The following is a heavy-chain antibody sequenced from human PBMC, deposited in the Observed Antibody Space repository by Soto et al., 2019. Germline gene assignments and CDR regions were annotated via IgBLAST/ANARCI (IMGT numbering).Heavy chain of an antibody. CDR1: GFTFSSYW. CDR3: ARDAVPTYSSGSFEP. Sequence: SLRLSCAASGFTFSSYWMHWVRQAPGNGLVWVSRINSDGSSTSYADSVKGRFTISRDNAKNTLYMQMNSLRAEDTAVYYCARDAVPTYSSGSFEPWGQGTMVTVSS. CDR2: INSDGSST. D-gene: IGHD6-19*01. V-gene: IGHV3-74*01. J-gene: IGHJ5*02.